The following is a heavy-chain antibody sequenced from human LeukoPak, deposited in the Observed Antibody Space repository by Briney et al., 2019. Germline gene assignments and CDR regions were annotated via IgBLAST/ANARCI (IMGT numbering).Heavy chain of an antibody. CDR3: ARDYYDSSGFGAFDI. J-gene: IGHJ3*02. D-gene: IGHD3-22*01. Sequence: SVKVSCKSSGGTFSSYAIIWVRQAPGQGLEWMGGIIPIFGTANYAQKFQGRVTITADESTSTAYMELSRLRSDDTAVYHCARDYYDSSGFGAFDIWGQGTMVTVSS. CDR1: GGTFSSYA. CDR2: IIPIFGTA. V-gene: IGHV1-69*01.